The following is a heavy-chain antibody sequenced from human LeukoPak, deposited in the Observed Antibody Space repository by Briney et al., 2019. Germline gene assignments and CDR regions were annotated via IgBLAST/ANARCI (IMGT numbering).Heavy chain of an antibody. V-gene: IGHV3-23*01. J-gene: IGHJ2*01. CDR1: GGSFSGYY. CDR3: AKDSPNWGYWYFDL. D-gene: IGHD7-27*01. CDR2: ISGSGGST. Sequence: ETLSLTCAVYGGSFSGYYWGWIRQPPGKGLEWVSAISGSGGSTYYADSVKGRFTISRDNSKNTLYLQMNSLRAEDTAVYYCAKDSPNWGYWYFDLWGRGTLVTVSS.